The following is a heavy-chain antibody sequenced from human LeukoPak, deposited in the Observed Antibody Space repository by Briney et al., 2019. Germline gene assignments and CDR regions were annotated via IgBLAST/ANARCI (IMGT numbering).Heavy chain of an antibody. CDR3: ARQLYSSGWFAFDI. V-gene: IGHV5-51*01. Sequence: GEALKVSCKGSGYIFTSYWIGWVRQLPGKGLEWMGIIYPGDSDTRYSSSFQGQVTISADKSISTANLQWSSLKASDTAMYYFARQLYSSGWFAFDIWGQGTMVTVSS. J-gene: IGHJ3*02. CDR1: GYIFTSYW. D-gene: IGHD6-19*01. CDR2: IYPGDSDT.